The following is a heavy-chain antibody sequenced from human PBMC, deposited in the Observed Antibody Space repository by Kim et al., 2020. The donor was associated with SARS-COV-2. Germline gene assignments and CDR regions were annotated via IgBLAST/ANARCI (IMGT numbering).Heavy chain of an antibody. CDR1: GFSFSIYN. CDR3: ARGVSHDYGDFGVGDY. Sequence: GGSLRLSCAASGFSFSIYNMNWVRQAPGKGLEWVSYISSSSSTVYYADSGKGRFTISRDNAKNSLYLQMNSLRDEDTAVYYCARGVSHDYGDFGVGDYWGQGALVTVSS. D-gene: IGHD4-17*01. V-gene: IGHV3-48*02. CDR2: ISSSSSTV. J-gene: IGHJ4*02.